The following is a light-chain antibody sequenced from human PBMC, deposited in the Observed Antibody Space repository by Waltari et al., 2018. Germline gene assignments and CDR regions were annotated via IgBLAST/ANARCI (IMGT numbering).Light chain of an antibody. J-gene: IGLJ1*01. CDR1: SSNIGDGYD. Sequence: QSVLTQPPSVSGAPGQRVPISCTGSSSNIGDGYDVHWYQQLPGTAPKLLIYGNSNRPSGVPDRFSGSKSGTSASLAITGLQAEDEADYYCQSYDSSLSGYYVFGTGTKVTVL. V-gene: IGLV1-40*01. CDR2: GNS. CDR3: QSYDSSLSGYYV.